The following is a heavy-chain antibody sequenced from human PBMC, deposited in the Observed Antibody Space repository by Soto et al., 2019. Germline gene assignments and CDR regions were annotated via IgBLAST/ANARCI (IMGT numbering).Heavy chain of an antibody. Sequence: SETLSLTCTVSGGSISSNSYYWGWIRQPPGKGLEWIGSIHYSGSTYYTPSLKSRLTIPVGTSKNQFSLKLSSVTAADTAVYYCARHTPAISISDHWGQGTLVTVSS. CDR1: GGSISSNSYY. CDR2: IHYSGST. J-gene: IGHJ4*02. CDR3: ARHTPAISISDH. D-gene: IGHD2-15*01. V-gene: IGHV4-39*01.